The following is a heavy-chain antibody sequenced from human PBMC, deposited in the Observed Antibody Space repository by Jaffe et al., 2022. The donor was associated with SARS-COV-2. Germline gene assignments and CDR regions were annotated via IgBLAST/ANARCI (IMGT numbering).Heavy chain of an antibody. J-gene: IGHJ3*02. V-gene: IGHV3-33*01. CDR1: GFTFSSYG. CDR2: IWYDGSNK. D-gene: IGHD2-2*02. Sequence: QVQLVESGGGVVQPGRSLRLSCAASGFTFSSYGMHWVRQAPGKGLEWVAVIWYDGSNKYYADSVKGRFTISRDNSKNTLYLQMNSLRAEDTAVYYCARDRASPRVVPAAILGCDAFDIWGQGTMVTVSS. CDR3: ARDRASPRVVPAAILGCDAFDI.